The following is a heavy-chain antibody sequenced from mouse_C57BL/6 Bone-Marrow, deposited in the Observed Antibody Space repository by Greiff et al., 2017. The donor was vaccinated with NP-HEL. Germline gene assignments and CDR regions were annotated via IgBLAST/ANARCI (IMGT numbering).Heavy chain of an antibody. V-gene: IGHV5-16*01. CDR1: GFTFSDYY. D-gene: IGHD1-1*01. J-gene: IGHJ3*01. CDR2: INYDGSST. Sequence: EVKLVESEGGLVQPGSSMKLSCTASGFTFSDYYMAWVRQVPEKGLEWVANINYDGSSTYYLDSLKSRFIISRDNAKNILYLQMSSLKSEDTATYYCARGYYYGSSSFAYWGQGTLVTVSA. CDR3: ARGYYYGSSSFAY.